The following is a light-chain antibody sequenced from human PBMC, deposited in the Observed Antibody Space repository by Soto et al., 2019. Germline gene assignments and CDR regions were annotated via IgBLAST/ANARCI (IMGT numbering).Light chain of an antibody. V-gene: IGLV2-14*01. Sequence: QSVLTQPASASGSPGQSITVSCTGTTSDVGGYNSVSWYQQHPGKVPKLMIYDVSNRPSGVSNRFSGSKSGNTASLTISGLQAEDEADYYCSSYTCSSTLVFGTGTKVTVL. CDR1: TSDVGGYNS. CDR2: DVS. J-gene: IGLJ1*01. CDR3: SSYTCSSTLV.